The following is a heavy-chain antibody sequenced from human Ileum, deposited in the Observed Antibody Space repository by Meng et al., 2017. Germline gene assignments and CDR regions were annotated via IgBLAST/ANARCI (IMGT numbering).Heavy chain of an antibody. V-gene: IGHV3-74*01. J-gene: IGHJ4*02. Sequence: GESLKISCAASGFTLSSYCMHWVRQVPGKGLVWVSRINSDGRTINYADSVKGRFTISRDNAKNTLYLQMNSLRAEDTAIYYCLRAVSVSYGEFDFWGQGTLVTVSS. CDR1: GFTLSSYC. CDR3: LRAVSVSYGEFDF. CDR2: INSDGRTI. D-gene: IGHD1-26*01.